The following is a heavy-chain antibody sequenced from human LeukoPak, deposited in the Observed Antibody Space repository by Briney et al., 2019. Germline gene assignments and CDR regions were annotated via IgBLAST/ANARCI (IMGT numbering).Heavy chain of an antibody. CDR2: ISYDGSNK. CDR1: GFTFSSYG. V-gene: IGHV3-30*18. J-gene: IGHJ4*02. D-gene: IGHD3-3*01. CDR3: AKDPQPTYYDLWSGYRIY. Sequence: GRSLRLSCAASGFTFSSYGMHWVRQAPGKGLEWVAVISYDGSNKYYADSVKGRFTISRDNSKNTLYLQMNSLRAEDTAVYYCAKDPQPTYYDLWSGYRIYWGQGTLVTVSS.